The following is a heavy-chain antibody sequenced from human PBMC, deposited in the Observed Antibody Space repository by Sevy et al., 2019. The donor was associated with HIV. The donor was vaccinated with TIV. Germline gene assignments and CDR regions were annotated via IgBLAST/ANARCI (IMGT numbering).Heavy chain of an antibody. CDR3: AGEGGTKPYNN. Sequence: GGSLRLSCAASGFTFSKYSMSWVRQPPGKGLEWVSTLSFGCGEINYADSVKGRFTISRDNSKSWVYLQMNNLRPEDTAVYYCAGEGGTKPYNNWGQGTLVTVSS. CDR2: LSFGCGEI. J-gene: IGHJ4*02. CDR1: GFTFSKYS. V-gene: IGHV3-23*01. D-gene: IGHD2-8*01.